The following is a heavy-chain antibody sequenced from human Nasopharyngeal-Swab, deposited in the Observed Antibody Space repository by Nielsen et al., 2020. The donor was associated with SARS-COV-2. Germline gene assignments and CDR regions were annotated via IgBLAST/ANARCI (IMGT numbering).Heavy chain of an antibody. J-gene: IGHJ3*01. CDR3: ARGVGFGELIGATFDL. V-gene: IGHV3-13*04. D-gene: IGHD3-10*01. CDR2: IGTAGDT. Sequence: ESLKISCSASGFTFSTYDMHWVRQATGKGLEWVSAIGTAGDTFYPASVKGRFTISRENAKNSLSLQMNSLRAGDTAVYYCARGVGFGELIGATFDLWGQGTMVTVSS. CDR1: GFTFSTYD.